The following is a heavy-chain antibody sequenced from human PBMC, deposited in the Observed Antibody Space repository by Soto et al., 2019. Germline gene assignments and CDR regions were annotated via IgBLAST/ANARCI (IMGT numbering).Heavy chain of an antibody. Sequence: VKVSCKASGYTFTSYAMHWVRQAPGQRLEWMGWINAGNGNTKYSQKFQGRVTITRDTSASTAYMELSSLRSEDTAVYYCARGPDIVVVPAAHTPRYYYGMDVWGQGTTVTVSS. J-gene: IGHJ6*02. CDR3: ARGPDIVVVPAAHTPRYYYGMDV. CDR2: INAGNGNT. V-gene: IGHV1-3*01. CDR1: GYTFTSYA. D-gene: IGHD2-2*01.